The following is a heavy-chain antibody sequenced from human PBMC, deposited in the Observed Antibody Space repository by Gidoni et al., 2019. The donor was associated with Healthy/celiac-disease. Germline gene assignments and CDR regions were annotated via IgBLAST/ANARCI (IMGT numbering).Heavy chain of an antibody. CDR2: ISSSSSYI. CDR3: ARDYPPYGDPKEIQYYFDY. V-gene: IGHV3-21*01. D-gene: IGHD4-17*01. Sequence: EVQLVESGGGLVKPGGSLRLSCAASGFTFSAYSMNWVRQAPGKGLEWVSSISSSSSYIYYEDSVKGRFTISRDNAKNSLYLQMNSLRAEDTAVYYCARDYPPYGDPKEIQYYFDYWGQGTLVTVSS. J-gene: IGHJ4*02. CDR1: GFTFSAYS.